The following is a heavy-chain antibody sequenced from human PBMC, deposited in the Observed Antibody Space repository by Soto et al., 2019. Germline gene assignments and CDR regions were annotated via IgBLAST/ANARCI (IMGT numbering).Heavy chain of an antibody. D-gene: IGHD3-22*01. CDR2: IWYDGSNK. Sequence: QVQLVESGGGVVQPGRSLRLSCAASGFTFSSYGMHWVRQAPGKGLEWVAVIWYDGSNKYYADSVKGRFTISRDSSKNTLYLQMNSLRAEDTAVYYCARDLGGLYYYDSSGYFDYWGQGTLVTVSS. J-gene: IGHJ4*02. CDR3: ARDLGGLYYYDSSGYFDY. V-gene: IGHV3-33*01. CDR1: GFTFSSYG.